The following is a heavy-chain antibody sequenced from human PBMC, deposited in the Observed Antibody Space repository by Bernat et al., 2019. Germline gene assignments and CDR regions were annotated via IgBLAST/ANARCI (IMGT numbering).Heavy chain of an antibody. CDR2: ITGSGGST. CDR1: GFTFSNYA. Sequence: EVQLVESGGGLVQPGGSLRLSCVASGFTFSNYAMSWVRQAPGKGLECVSGITGSGGSTYYADSVKGRFTISRDNSKSTLYMQMNSLRAEDTAVYYCAKDRSSGWTYFYYWGQRTLVTVSA. J-gene: IGHJ4*02. V-gene: IGHV3-23*04. CDR3: AKDRSSGWTYFYY. D-gene: IGHD6-19*01.